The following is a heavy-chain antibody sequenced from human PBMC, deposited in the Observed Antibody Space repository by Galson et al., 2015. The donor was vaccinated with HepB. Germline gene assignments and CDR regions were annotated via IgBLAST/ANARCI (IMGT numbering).Heavy chain of an antibody. CDR1: GGSISSSSYY. J-gene: IGHJ4*02. CDR3: ARMTSGTSG. D-gene: IGHD1-26*01. V-gene: IGHV4-39*01. CDR2: IYYSGST. Sequence: SETLSLTCGVSGGSISSSSYYWGWIRQPPGKGLEWIGTIYYSGSTYYNPSLKSRVTISVDTSNNQFSLKVSSVTAADTAVYYCARMTSGTSGWGQGTLVTVSS.